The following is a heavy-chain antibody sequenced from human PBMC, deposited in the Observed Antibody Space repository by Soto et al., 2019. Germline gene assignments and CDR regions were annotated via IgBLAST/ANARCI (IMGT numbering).Heavy chain of an antibody. V-gene: IGHV4-4*02. J-gene: IGHJ4*02. CDR3: ARIHWAQSSLDY. CDR1: GGSISSSNW. CDR2: IYHSGTA. D-gene: IGHD6-19*01. Sequence: SETLSLTCAVSGGSISSSNWWSWVRQPPGKGLEWIGEIYHSGTAYSIPSLNGRLTLSVDSSQTQFSLKLTSVTAADSAFYYCARIHWAQSSLDYWGRGILVTVSS.